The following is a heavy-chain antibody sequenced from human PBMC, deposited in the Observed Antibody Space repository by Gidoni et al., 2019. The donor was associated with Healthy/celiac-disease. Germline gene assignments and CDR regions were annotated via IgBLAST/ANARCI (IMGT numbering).Heavy chain of an antibody. CDR1: GGSISSFY. V-gene: IGHV4-59*01. CDR3: ARDGGGSPYYFDY. Sequence: QVQLQESGPGLVKPSETLSLTCTVSGGSISSFYWNWIRQPPGKGLEWIGYIYYSGSTNYNPSLKSRVTISVDTSKNQFSLKLSSVTAADTAVYYCARDGGGSPYYFDYWGQGTLVTVSS. J-gene: IGHJ4*02. CDR2: IYYSGST. D-gene: IGHD1-26*01.